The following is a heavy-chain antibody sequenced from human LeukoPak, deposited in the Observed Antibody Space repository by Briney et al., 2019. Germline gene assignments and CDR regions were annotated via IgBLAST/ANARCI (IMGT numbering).Heavy chain of an antibody. J-gene: IGHJ5*02. D-gene: IGHD2-8*01. Sequence: SVKVSCKASGYTFTSYDIIWVRQAPGQGLEWMGGIIPMFDTPNYAQRLQGRVTITADKSTKTAYMELTSLRSEDTAVYYCARAGIPGYCTNVTCSNWLDPWGQGTLVTVSS. V-gene: IGHV1-69*06. CDR1: GYTFTSYD. CDR3: ARAGIPGYCTNVTCSNWLDP. CDR2: IIPMFDTP.